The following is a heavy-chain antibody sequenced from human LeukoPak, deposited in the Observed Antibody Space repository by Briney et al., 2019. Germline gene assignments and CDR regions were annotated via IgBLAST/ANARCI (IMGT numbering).Heavy chain of an antibody. J-gene: IGHJ3*02. CDR2: VNPNSGGT. V-gene: IGHV1-2*02. CDR1: GYTFTGYY. Sequence: GASVKVSCKASGYTFTGYYMHWVRQAPGQGLEWMGWVNPNSGGTNYAQKFQGRVTMTRDTSISTAYMELSRLRSDDTAVYYCAREWGRYCSGGSCYKGAFDIWGQGTMVTVSS. D-gene: IGHD2-15*01. CDR3: AREWGRYCSGGSCYKGAFDI.